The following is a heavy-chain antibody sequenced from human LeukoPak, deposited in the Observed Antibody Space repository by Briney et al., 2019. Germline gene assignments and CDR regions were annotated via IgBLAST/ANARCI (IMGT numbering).Heavy chain of an antibody. CDR3: ARDGYYYDSSGYYVPSGRVDY. CDR2: ISAYNGNT. V-gene: IGHV1-18*01. J-gene: IGHJ4*02. Sequence: ASVKVSCKASSYTFTSYGISWVRQAPGQGLEWMGWISAYNGNTNYAQKLQGRVTMATDTSTSTAYMELRSQRSDDTAAYYCARDGYYYDSSGYYVPSGRVDYWGQGTLVTVSS. CDR1: SYTFTSYG. D-gene: IGHD3-22*01.